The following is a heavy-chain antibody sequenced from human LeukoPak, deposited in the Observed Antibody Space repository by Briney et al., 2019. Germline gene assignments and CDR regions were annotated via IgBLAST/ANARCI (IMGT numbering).Heavy chain of an antibody. D-gene: IGHD3-22*01. V-gene: IGHV3-48*02. J-gene: IGHJ4*02. CDR3: ARGNYYDSSGYSSHDY. CDR1: GFTFSSYS. Sequence: PGGSLRLSCAASGFTFSSYSMKWVRQAPGKGLEWVSYISSSSSTIYYADSVKGRFTISRDNVKNSLYLQMNSLRDEDTAVYYCARGNYYDSSGYSSHDYWGQGTLVTVSS. CDR2: ISSSSSTI.